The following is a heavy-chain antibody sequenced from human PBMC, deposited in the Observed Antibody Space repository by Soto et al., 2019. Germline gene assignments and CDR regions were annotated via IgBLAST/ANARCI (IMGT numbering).Heavy chain of an antibody. J-gene: IGHJ4*02. D-gene: IGHD6-19*01. Sequence: SVQVSCKAYGYSFTRLDINWGRQTAGQGLEWMGWINAGNGTTNYSQKFQGRVTITRDTSASTAYIELSSLRSEDTAVYYCARDQVAVAVYYFDYWGQGTLVTVSS. V-gene: IGHV1-3*01. CDR3: ARDQVAVAVYYFDY. CDR2: INAGNGTT. CDR1: GYSFTRLD.